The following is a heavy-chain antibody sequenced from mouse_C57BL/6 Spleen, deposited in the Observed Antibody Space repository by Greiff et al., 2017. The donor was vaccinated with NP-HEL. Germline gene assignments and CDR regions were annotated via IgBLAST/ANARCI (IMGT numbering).Heavy chain of an antibody. V-gene: IGHV3-6*01. Sequence: EVQLQQSGPGLVKPSQSLSLTCSVTGYSITSGYYWNWIRQFPGNKLEWMGYISYDGSNNYNPSLKNRISITRDTSKNQFFLKLNSVTTEDTATYYCARVRKDGYYFDYWGQGTTLTVSS. CDR2: ISYDGSN. CDR1: GYSITSGYY. CDR3: ARVRKDGYYFDY. D-gene: IGHD2-3*01. J-gene: IGHJ2*01.